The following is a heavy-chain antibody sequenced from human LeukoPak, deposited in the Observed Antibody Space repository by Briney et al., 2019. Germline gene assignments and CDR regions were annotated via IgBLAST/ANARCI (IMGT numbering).Heavy chain of an antibody. J-gene: IGHJ6*03. CDR2: IYYSGAI. D-gene: IGHD1-26*01. V-gene: IGHV4-59*08. CDR3: ARTKISGSYLGSYMDV. Sequence: SETLSLTCTVSGDSMRSYFWSWIRQPPGKGLEWIGYIYYSGAINYNPFLKSRVTISVDASKNQFSLKLSSVTAADTAVYYCARTKISGSYLGSYMDVWGKGTTVTVSS. CDR1: GDSMRSYF.